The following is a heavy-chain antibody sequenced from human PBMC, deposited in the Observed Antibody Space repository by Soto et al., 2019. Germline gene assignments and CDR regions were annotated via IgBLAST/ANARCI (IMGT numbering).Heavy chain of an antibody. CDR3: ARRSNYYGPGSYYIDY. J-gene: IGHJ4*02. Sequence: GESLKISCKGSGYRFTSYLIGWVRQMPGKGLEWMGIIYPGDSDTRYSPSFQGQVTISADKSISTAYLQWSSLKASDTAMYYCARRSNYYGPGSYYIDYWGQGALVTVS. CDR2: IYPGDSDT. V-gene: IGHV5-51*01. D-gene: IGHD3-10*01. CDR1: GYRFTSYL.